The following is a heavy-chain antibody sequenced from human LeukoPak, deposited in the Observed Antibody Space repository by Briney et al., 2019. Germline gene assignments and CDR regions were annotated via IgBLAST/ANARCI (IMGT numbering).Heavy chain of an antibody. CDR1: GFTFSSYA. J-gene: IGHJ4*02. V-gene: IGHV3-23*01. CDR3: AKDRHMVVVPAATPH. Sequence: GGSLRLSCAASGFTFSSYAMSWVRQAPGKGLEWVSAISGSGGSTYYADSVKGRFTISRDNCKNTLYLQMNSLRAEDTAVYYCAKDRHMVVVPAATPHWGQGTLVTVSS. D-gene: IGHD2-2*01. CDR2: ISGSGGST.